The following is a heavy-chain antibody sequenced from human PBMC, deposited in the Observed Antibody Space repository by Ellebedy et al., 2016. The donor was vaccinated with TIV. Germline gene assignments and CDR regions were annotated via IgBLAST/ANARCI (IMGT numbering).Heavy chain of an antibody. V-gene: IGHV3-74*01. CDR2: IDSDGSTT. J-gene: IGHJ4*02. Sequence: GESLKISCAASGFTFGSYWMHWVRQAPGKGPVWVSRIDSDGSTTTYADSVKGRFTISRDNAKNTLYLQMHSLSAEDTAVYYCARDTHNGGNCVPGYWGQGTLVTVSS. CDR1: GFTFGSYW. CDR3: ARDTHNGGNCVPGY. D-gene: IGHD4-23*01.